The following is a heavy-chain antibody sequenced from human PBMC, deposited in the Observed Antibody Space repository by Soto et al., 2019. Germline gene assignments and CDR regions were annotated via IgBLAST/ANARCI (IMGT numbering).Heavy chain of an antibody. D-gene: IGHD1-1*01. V-gene: IGHV4-34*01. CDR2: MSHSGGA. CDR3: ARVERGNVTTVVDGFDI. Sequence: QVQLQQWGAGLLKPSETLSLTCAVYGGFVSSGSYYWSWIRQPPGKGLEWIGEMSHSGGAHFNPSLKSQVPISVDTSKIQFSLKMSSVTAADTALYYWARVERGNVTTVVDGFDIWGPGTMVTVSS. J-gene: IGHJ3*02. CDR1: GGFVSSGSYY.